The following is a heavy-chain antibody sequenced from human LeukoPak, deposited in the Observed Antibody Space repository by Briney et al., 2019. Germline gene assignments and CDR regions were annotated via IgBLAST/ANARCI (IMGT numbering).Heavy chain of an antibody. Sequence: GGSLRLSCAASGFTFSSYWMSWVRQVPGKGLEWVSGISDSGGSTYYADSVKGRFTISRDNSKNTLYLQMNSLRAEDTAVYYCAKRGGNYNGFDYWGQGTLVTVSS. CDR3: AKRGGNYNGFDY. CDR2: ISDSGGST. J-gene: IGHJ4*02. D-gene: IGHD1-26*01. V-gene: IGHV3-23*01. CDR1: GFTFSSYW.